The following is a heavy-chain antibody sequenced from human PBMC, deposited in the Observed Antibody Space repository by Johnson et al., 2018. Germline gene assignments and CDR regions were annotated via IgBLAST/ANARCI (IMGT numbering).Heavy chain of an antibody. Sequence: VQLVESGGGLVKXGGFPRLXCAASGFPFSSYSMNWVRQAPGKGLEWVSSITISGSYTYYGDSVKGRFTISRYNSRNSLYLQMNSLTAEDTAVYYCEREAEAFDIWGQGTTVTVSS. CDR3: EREAEAFDI. CDR1: GFPFSSYS. J-gene: IGHJ3*02. V-gene: IGHV3-21*01. CDR2: ITISGSYT.